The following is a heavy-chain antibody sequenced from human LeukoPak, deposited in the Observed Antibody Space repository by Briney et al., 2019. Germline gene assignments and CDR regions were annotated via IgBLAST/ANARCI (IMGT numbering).Heavy chain of an antibody. J-gene: IGHJ3*02. V-gene: IGHV1-18*01. CDR1: GYTFTSYG. CDR3: ARHITMIVVAHDAFDI. D-gene: IGHD3-22*01. Sequence: ASVKVSCKASGYTFTSYGISWVRQAPGQGLEWMGWISAYNGNTNYAQKLQGRVTMTTDTSTSTAYMELRSLRSDDTAVYYCARHITMIVVAHDAFDIWGQGIMVAVSS. CDR2: ISAYNGNT.